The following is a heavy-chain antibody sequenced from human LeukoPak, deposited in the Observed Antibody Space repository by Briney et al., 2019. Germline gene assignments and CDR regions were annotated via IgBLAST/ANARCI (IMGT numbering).Heavy chain of an antibody. Sequence: HPSETLSLTCTVSGGSISSSSYYWGWIRQPPGKGLEWVSAISGSGGSTYYADSVKGRFTISRDNSKNTLYLQMNSLRAEDTAVYYCAKVVTYYYDSSGYPDYWGQGTLATVSS. J-gene: IGHJ4*02. CDR1: GGSISSSSYY. CDR3: AKVVTYYYDSSGYPDY. D-gene: IGHD3-22*01. V-gene: IGHV3-23*01. CDR2: ISGSGGST.